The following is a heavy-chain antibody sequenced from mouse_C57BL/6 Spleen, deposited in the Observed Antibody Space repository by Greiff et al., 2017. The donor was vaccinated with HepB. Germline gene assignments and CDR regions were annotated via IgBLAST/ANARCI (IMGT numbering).Heavy chain of an antibody. V-gene: IGHV1-61*01. Sequence: QVQLKQPGAELVRPGSSVKLSCKASGYTFTSYWMDWVKQRPGQGLEWIGNIYPSDSETHYNQKFKDKATLTVDKSSSTAYMQLSSLTSEDSAVYYCARGLAYAMDYWGQGTSVTVSS. CDR3: ARGLAYAMDY. CDR1: GYTFTSYW. CDR2: IYPSDSET. D-gene: IGHD4-1*01. J-gene: IGHJ4*01.